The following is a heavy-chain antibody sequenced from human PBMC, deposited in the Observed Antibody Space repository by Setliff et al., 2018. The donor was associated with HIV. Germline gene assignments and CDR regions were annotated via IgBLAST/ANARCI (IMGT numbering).Heavy chain of an antibody. Sequence: GGSLRLSCAASGFTFSTYSMNWVRQAPGKGLEWVSYISGTSGTMYYADSVKGRFTISRDNAKNSLFLQMNSLTAEDTAVYYCARDRWTANYYFDCWGQGTLVTVSS. D-gene: IGHD1-7*01. J-gene: IGHJ4*02. CDR3: ARDRWTANYYFDC. CDR2: ISGTSGTM. V-gene: IGHV3-48*01. CDR1: GFTFSTYS.